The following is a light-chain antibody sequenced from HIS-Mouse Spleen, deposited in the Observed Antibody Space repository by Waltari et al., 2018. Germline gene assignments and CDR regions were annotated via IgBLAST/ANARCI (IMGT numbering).Light chain of an antibody. Sequence: SYELTQPPSVSVSPGQTASITCSGDKLGEKYACWYQQKPGLSPVLVIYQDRKRPPGIPELFSGSNSGNTATLTISGTQAMDEADYYCQAWDSSTVVFGGGTKLTVL. CDR1: KLGEKY. J-gene: IGLJ2*01. V-gene: IGLV3-1*01. CDR2: QDR. CDR3: QAWDSSTVV.